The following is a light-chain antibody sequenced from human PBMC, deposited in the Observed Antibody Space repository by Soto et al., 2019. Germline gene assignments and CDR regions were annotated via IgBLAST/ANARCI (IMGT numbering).Light chain of an antibody. J-gene: IGKJ5*01. CDR1: QSVSSN. CDR2: GAS. Sequence: EIVLTQSQATLSVSPGERAPLXLMASQSVSSNLAWYQQKPGQAPRLLIYGASTRATVIPARFSGSGSGTEFTLTISSLQSEDFAVYYCQQRSNWPPKVTFGQGTRLEIK. V-gene: IGKV3-15*01. CDR3: QQRSNWPPKVT.